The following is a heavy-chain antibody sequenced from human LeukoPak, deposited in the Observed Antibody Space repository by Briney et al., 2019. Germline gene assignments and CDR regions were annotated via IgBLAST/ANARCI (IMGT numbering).Heavy chain of an antibody. CDR3: VRVKYYDFWSGNDAFDM. CDR2: IKQDGSEK. J-gene: IGHJ3*02. Sequence: GGSLRLSRAASGFTFSNYWMSWVRQAPGKGLEWVANIKQDGSEKYYVDSVKGRFTISRDNAKNSLYLQMNSLRGEDTAVYYCVRVKYYDFWSGNDAFDMWGQGTMVTVSS. V-gene: IGHV3-7*01. D-gene: IGHD3-3*01. CDR1: GFTFSNYW.